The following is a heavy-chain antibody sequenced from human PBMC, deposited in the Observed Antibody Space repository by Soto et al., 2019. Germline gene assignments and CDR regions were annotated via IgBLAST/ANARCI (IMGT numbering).Heavy chain of an antibody. CDR3: AKDRGALDYVLDAFDI. V-gene: IGHV3-23*01. CDR2: ISGSGGST. J-gene: IGHJ3*02. D-gene: IGHD3-16*01. Sequence: GGSLRLSCAASGFTFSSYAMSWVRQAPGKGLEWVSAISGSGGSTYYADSVKGRFTISRDNSKNTLYLQMNSLRAEDTAVYYCAKDRGALDYVLDAFDIWGQGTMVTVSS. CDR1: GFTFSSYA.